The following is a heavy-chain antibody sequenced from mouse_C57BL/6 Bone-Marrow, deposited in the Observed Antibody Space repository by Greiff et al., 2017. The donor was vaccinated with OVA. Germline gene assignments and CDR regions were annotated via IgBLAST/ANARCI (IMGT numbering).Heavy chain of an antibody. CDR1: GYTFTSYW. CDR2: IDPSDSET. J-gene: IGHJ1*03. Sequence: QVQLQQPGAELVRPGSSVKLSCKASGYTFTSYWMHWVKQRPIQGLEWIGNIDPSDSETHYNQKFKDKATLTVDKSSSTAYMQLSSLTSEDSAVYDCASGEFMTSVVATHWYFDVWGTGTTVTVSS. CDR3: ASGEFMTSVVATHWYFDV. D-gene: IGHD1-1*01. V-gene: IGHV1-52*01.